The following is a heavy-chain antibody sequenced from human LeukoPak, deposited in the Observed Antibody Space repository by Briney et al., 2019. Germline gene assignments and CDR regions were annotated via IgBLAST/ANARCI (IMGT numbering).Heavy chain of an antibody. CDR2: IYHSGST. CDR3: ASWASSGYYYFDY. CDR1: GYSISSGYY. V-gene: IGHV4-38-2*01. D-gene: IGHD3-22*01. J-gene: IGHJ4*02. Sequence: KPSETLSLTCAVSGYSISSGYYWGWIRQPPGKGLEWIGSIYHSGSTNYNPSLKSRVTISVDTSKNQFSLKLSSVTAADTAVYYCASWASSGYYYFDYWGQGTLVTVSS.